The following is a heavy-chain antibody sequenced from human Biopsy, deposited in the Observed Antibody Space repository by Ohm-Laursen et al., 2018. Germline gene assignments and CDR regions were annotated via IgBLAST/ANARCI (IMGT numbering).Heavy chain of an antibody. CDR1: GGSISSGGSY. CDR2: IFNSANT. CDR3: ARDKIPYCTSTSCDYFGMDV. J-gene: IGHJ6*02. V-gene: IGHV4-31*01. Sequence: TLSLTCTVSGGSISSGGSYWSWIRQRPGKGLEWIGYIFNSANTYYNPSLKNLITISGDTSKNQFSLKLTSVTAADTAVYYCARDKIPYCTSTSCDYFGMDVWGQGTTVTVSS. D-gene: IGHD2-2*01.